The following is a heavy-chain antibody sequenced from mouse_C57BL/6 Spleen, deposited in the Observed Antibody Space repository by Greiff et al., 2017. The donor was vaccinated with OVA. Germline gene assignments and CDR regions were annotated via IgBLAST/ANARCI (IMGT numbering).Heavy chain of an antibody. CDR3: ARSNPTVVGYFDY. CDR2: IDPSDSYT. V-gene: IGHV1-69*01. D-gene: IGHD1-1*01. J-gene: IGHJ2*01. CDR1: GYTFTSYW. Sequence: VQLQQSGAELVMPGASVKLSCKASGYTFTSYWMHWVKQRPGQGLEWIGEIDPSDSYTNYNQKFKGKSTLTVDKSSSTAYMQLSSLTSEDSAVYYCARSNPTVVGYFDYWGQGTTLTVSS.